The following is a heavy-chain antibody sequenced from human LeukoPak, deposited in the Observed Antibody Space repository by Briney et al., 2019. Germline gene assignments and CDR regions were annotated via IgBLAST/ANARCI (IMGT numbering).Heavy chain of an antibody. J-gene: IGHJ6*03. CDR3: ARHYRARYCSGGSCYSNAYYYYMDV. CDR2: IYHSGST. D-gene: IGHD2-15*01. CDR1: GYSISRGYY. V-gene: IGHV4-38-2*01. Sequence: KPSETLSLTCAVSGYSISRGYYWGWIRQPPGKGLEWIGSIYHSGSTYYNPSLKSRVTISVDTSKNQFSLKLSSVTAADTAVYYCARHYRARYCSGGSCYSNAYYYYMDVWGKGTTVTVSS.